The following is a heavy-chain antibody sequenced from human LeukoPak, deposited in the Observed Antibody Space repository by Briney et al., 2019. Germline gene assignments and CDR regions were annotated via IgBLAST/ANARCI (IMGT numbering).Heavy chain of an antibody. Sequence: GPSLTLSCAASGFTFSNHAMSWVRQPPGKGLEWVSAIVGSGGRTYYADSVKDRFTIPRNNPKNTLYLQMNSLRAEDTAVYYCAKWGDYDILTGYYDSDYWGQGTLVTVSS. CDR3: AKWGDYDILTGYYDSDY. J-gene: IGHJ4*02. CDR2: IVGSGGRT. V-gene: IGHV3-23*01. CDR1: GFTFSNHA. D-gene: IGHD3-9*01.